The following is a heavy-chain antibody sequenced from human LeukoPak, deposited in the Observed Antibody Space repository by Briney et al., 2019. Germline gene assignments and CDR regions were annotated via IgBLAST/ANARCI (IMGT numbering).Heavy chain of an antibody. V-gene: IGHV1-69*06. CDR2: IIPIFGTA. J-gene: IGHJ6*03. CDR1: GYTFTSYG. CDR3: ARGRGTAMVGYYYYYYMDV. Sequence: GASVKVSCKASGYTFTSYGISWVRQAPGQGLEWMGGIIPIFGTANYAQKFQGRVTITADKSTSTAYMELSSLRSEDTAVYYCARGRGTAMVGYYYYYYMDVWGKGTTVTVSS. D-gene: IGHD5-18*01.